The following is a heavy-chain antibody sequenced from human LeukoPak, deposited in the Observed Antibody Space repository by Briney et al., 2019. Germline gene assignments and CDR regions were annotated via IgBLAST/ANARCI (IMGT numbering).Heavy chain of an antibody. CDR1: GYTFTGYY. J-gene: IGHJ4*01. D-gene: IGHD2-2*01. V-gene: IGHV1-2*02. Sequence: ASVKVSCKASGYTFTGYYMHWVRQAPGQGLEWMVWINPNSGGTNYAQKFQGRATMTRDTSISTAYMELSRLRSDDAAVYYCARTGGYCSSTSCSPFDYWGQGTLVTVSS. CDR2: INPNSGGT. CDR3: ARTGGYCSSTSCSPFDY.